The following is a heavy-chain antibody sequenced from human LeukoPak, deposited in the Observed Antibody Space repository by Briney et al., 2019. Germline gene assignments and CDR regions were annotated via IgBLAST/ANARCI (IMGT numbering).Heavy chain of an antibody. CDR2: FDPGDGET. CDR3: AREGITMIVVGPPSYYYYMDV. D-gene: IGHD3-22*01. V-gene: IGHV1-24*01. J-gene: IGHJ6*03. CDR1: GYTLTELS. Sequence: ASVKVSCKVSGYTLTELSMHWVRQAPGKGLEWMGGFDPGDGETIYAQKFQGRVTMTEDTSTDTAYMELSSLRSEDTAVYYCAREGITMIVVGPPSYYYYMDVWGKGTTVTISS.